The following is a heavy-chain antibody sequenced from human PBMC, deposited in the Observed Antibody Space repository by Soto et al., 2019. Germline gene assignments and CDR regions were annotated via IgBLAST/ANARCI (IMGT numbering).Heavy chain of an antibody. CDR3: ARGYYGSGSYLYGPYYYYGMDV. CDR2: INHSGST. Sequence: ASETLSLTCAVYGGSFSGYYWSWIRQPPGKGLEWIGEINHSGSTNYNPSLKSRVTISVDTSKNQFSLKLSTVTAADTAVYYCARGYYGSGSYLYGPYYYYGMDVWGQGTTVTVSS. CDR1: GGSFSGYY. D-gene: IGHD3-10*01. J-gene: IGHJ6*02. V-gene: IGHV4-34*01.